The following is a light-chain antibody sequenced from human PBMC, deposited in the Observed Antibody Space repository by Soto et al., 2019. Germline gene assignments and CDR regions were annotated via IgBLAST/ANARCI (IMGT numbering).Light chain of an antibody. CDR2: SAS. V-gene: IGKV3-15*01. CDR3: QQYNNWPWT. CDR1: QSISAT. J-gene: IGKJ1*01. Sequence: VMTQSPTTLPLSQGGSAPLSCRASQSISATLAWYQQKPGQAPRLLIYSASRGAPGFPARFSGSGSGTDFTLTISSLQSEDFAVYYCQQYNNWPWTFGQGTKVDI.